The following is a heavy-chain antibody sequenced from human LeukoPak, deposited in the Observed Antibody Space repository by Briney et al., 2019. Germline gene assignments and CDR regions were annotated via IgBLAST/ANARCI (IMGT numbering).Heavy chain of an antibody. Sequence: GGSLRLSCAASGFTFSDYYMSWIRQAPGEGLEWVSYISSSGSTIYYADSVKGRFTISRDNAKNSLYLQMDSLRAEDTAVYYCARDVGSGWRPDYWGQGTLVTVSS. CDR3: ARDVGSGWRPDY. CDR1: GFTFSDYY. V-gene: IGHV3-11*04. D-gene: IGHD6-19*01. CDR2: ISSSGSTI. J-gene: IGHJ4*02.